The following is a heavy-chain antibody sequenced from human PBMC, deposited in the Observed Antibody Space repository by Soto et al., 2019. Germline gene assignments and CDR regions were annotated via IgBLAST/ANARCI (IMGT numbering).Heavy chain of an antibody. CDR2: INHSGST. J-gene: IGHJ4*02. CDR1: GGSFSGYY. V-gene: IGHV4-34*01. Sequence: QVQLQQWGAGLLKPSETLSLTCAVYGGSFSGYYWTWIRQPPGTGLEWIGEINHSGSTNYNPSLKRLVTISVDTSKNQFSLKLTSGTAADTGVYYCARNKISGLFDYWGQGTLVTVSS. CDR3: ARNKISGLFDY.